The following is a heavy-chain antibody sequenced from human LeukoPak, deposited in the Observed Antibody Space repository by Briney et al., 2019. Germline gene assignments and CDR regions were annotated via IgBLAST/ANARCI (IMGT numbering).Heavy chain of an antibody. D-gene: IGHD6-25*01. J-gene: IGHJ3*02. V-gene: IGHV3-53*01. Sequence: GGSLRLSCAASGFTVSSNYMSWVRQAPGKGLEWVSVIYSGGSTYYADSVKGRFTISRDNSKNTLYLQMNSLRAEDTAVYYCARHERRQAAFDIWGQGTMVTVSS. CDR2: IYSGGST. CDR3: ARHERRQAAFDI. CDR1: GFTVSSNY.